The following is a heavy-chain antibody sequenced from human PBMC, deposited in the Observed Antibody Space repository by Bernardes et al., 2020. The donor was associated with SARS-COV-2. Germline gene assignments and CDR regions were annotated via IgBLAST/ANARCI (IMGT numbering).Heavy chain of an antibody. V-gene: IGHV5-51*01. J-gene: IGHJ3*02. CDR1: GYIFTSHW. D-gene: IGHD3-9*01. CDR3: ARQRGGTIFLDAFDI. CDR2: IYPGDSDT. Sequence: GEPLKISCKVSGYIFTSHWIGWVRQMSGKGLEWMGVIYPGDSDTRYSPSFQGQVTISADKSISTAYLQWSSLKASDTAMYYCARQRGGTIFLDAFDIWGQGTMVTVSS.